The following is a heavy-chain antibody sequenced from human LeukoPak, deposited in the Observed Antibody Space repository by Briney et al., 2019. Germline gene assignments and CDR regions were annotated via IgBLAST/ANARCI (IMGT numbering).Heavy chain of an antibody. CDR2: IGGTNEET. J-gene: IGHJ5*02. Sequence: PGGSLRLSCVGSGFLFKLFAVGWVRQAPGKGLEWVSVIGGTNEETDYADSVRGHFTISRDNSLNTLFLQMNSLRAEDTAVYYCARDPSEWELSGGFDPWGQGTLVTVSS. CDR3: ARDPSEWELSGGFDP. D-gene: IGHD1-26*01. CDR1: GFLFKLFA. V-gene: IGHV3-23*01.